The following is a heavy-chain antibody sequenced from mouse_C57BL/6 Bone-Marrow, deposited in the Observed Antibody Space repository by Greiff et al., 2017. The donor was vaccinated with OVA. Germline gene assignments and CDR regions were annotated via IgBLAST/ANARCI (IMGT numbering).Heavy chain of an antibody. CDR2: IYPRSGNT. Sequence: QVQLKESGAELARPGASVKLSCKASGYTFTSYGISWVKQRTGQGLEWIGEIYPRSGNTYYNEKFKGKVTLTADKSSSKAYMELRSRTSEDSAVYFCERAWGNYYAMDYWGQGTSVTVSS. J-gene: IGHJ4*01. CDR3: ERAWGNYYAMDY. V-gene: IGHV1-81*01. D-gene: IGHD2-1*01. CDR1: GYTFTSYG.